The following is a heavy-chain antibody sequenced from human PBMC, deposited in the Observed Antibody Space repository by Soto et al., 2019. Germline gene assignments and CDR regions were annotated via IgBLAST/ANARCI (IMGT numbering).Heavy chain of an antibody. V-gene: IGHV4-59*01. CDR3: ARNYGHAFDI. CDR2: IFYSGST. CDR1: GGSIRRYY. J-gene: IGHJ3*02. D-gene: IGHD1-7*01. Sequence: SETLSLTCTVAGGSIRRYYWSWIRQPPGKGLEWIGYIFYSGSTNYNPSLKRRVTISVDTSKNQFSLKLSSVTAADTAVYYCARNYGHAFDIWGQGTMVTV.